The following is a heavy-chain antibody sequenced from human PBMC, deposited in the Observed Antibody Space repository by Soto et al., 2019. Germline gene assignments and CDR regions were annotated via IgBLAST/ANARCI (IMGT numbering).Heavy chain of an antibody. D-gene: IGHD6-6*01. J-gene: IGHJ6*02. CDR1: GFTFSSYG. V-gene: IGHV3-30*18. Sequence: LRLSCGASGFTFSSYGMHWVRQAPGKGLEWVAVISYDGSNRYYADSVKGRFTLSRDNSKNTLYLQMNSLRAEDTAVYYCAQAARPGYYYYGMDVWGQGTTVTVSS. CDR3: AQAARPGYYYYGMDV. CDR2: ISYDGSNR.